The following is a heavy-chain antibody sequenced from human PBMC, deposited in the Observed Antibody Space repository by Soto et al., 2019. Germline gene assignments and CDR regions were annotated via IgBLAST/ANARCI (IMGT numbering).Heavy chain of an antibody. CDR2: IVVCSGNT. Sequence: GASVKVSCKASGFTFTSSAVQWVRQARGQRLEWIGWIVVCSGNTNYAQKFQERVTITRDVSTSTAYMELSSLRSEDTAVYYCAASRKDIVATITSDYWGQGTLVTVAS. CDR1: GFTFTSSA. J-gene: IGHJ4*02. V-gene: IGHV1-58*01. D-gene: IGHD5-12*01. CDR3: AASRKDIVATITSDY.